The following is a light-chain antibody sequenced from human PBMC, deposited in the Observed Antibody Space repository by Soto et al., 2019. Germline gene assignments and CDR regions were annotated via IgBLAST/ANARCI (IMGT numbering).Light chain of an antibody. CDR2: GNS. V-gene: IGLV1-40*01. Sequence: QSVLTQPPSVSGAPGQRVTISCIGSSSNIGAGYDVHWYRQLPGTAPKLLIYGNSNRPSGVPDRFSGSKSGTSASLAITGLQAEDEADYYCQSYDSSLSGLVFGGGTKLTVL. CDR3: QSYDSSLSGLV. CDR1: SSNIGAGYD. J-gene: IGLJ3*02.